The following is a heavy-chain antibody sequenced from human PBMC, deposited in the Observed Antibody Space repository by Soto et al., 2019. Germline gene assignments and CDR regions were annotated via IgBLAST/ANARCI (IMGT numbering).Heavy chain of an antibody. CDR3: ATYCSGGSCYPGAFDI. Sequence: QVQLQESGPGLVKPSETLSLTCTVSGGSISSYYWSWIRQPPGKGLEWIGYIYYSGSTNYNPSLKSRVTISVDTSKNPFSLKLSSVTAADTAVYYCATYCSGGSCYPGAFDIWGQGTMVTVSS. CDR2: IYYSGST. D-gene: IGHD2-15*01. CDR1: GGSISSYY. V-gene: IGHV4-59*08. J-gene: IGHJ3*02.